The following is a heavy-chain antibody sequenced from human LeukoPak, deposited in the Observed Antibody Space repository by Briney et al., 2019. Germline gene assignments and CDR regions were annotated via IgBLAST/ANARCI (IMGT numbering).Heavy chain of an antibody. CDR3: AYLVDSGENWFDP. CDR1: GYTFTSYD. CDR2: MNPNSGNT. Sequence: GASVKVSCKASGYTFTSYDINWVRQATGQGLEWMGWMNPNSGNTGYAQKFQGRVTMTRNTSISTAYMELSSLRSEDTAVYYCAYLVDSGENWFDPWGQGTLVTVSS. J-gene: IGHJ5*02. D-gene: IGHD5-18*01. V-gene: IGHV1-8*01.